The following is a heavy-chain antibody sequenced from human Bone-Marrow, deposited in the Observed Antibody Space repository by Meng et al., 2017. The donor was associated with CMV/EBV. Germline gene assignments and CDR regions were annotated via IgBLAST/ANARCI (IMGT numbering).Heavy chain of an antibody. J-gene: IGHJ4*02. CDR1: GFTFSSYT. Sequence: GESLKISCAASGFTFSSYTMNWVRQAPGKGLEWVSYISNSGSAKYYADSLRGRFTISRDNAKNSLYLQMNSLRADDTAVYYFARSLFDSNDPFDYWGQGTVVTVSS. D-gene: IGHD3-22*01. V-gene: IGHV3-48*04. CDR3: ARSLFDSNDPFDY. CDR2: ISNSGSAK.